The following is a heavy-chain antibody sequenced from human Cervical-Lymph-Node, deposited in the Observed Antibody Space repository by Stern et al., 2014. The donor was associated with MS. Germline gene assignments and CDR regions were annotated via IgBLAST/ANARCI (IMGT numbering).Heavy chain of an antibody. D-gene: IGHD1-26*01. J-gene: IGHJ4*02. CDR3: ARRSGSYSFDY. Sequence: VQLVESGAEVKKPGASVRVSCKPTGYPFSNYGISWVRQAPGQGLEWMGWISTYNGRTTYAQKLQGRLNMTRDTSTSTVYMDLRSLTSDDTAVYYCARRSGSYSFDYWGQGTLVTVPS. CDR1: GYPFSNYG. CDR2: ISTYNGRT. V-gene: IGHV1-18*01.